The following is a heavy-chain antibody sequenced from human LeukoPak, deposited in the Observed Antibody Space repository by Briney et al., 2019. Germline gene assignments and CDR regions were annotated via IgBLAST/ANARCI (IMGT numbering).Heavy chain of an antibody. CDR3: ARGYDSSGYSLGYFDY. V-gene: IGHV1-69*05. D-gene: IGHD3-22*01. Sequence: IPIFGTANYAQKFQGRVTITTDESTSTAYMELSSLRSEDTAVYYCARGYDSSGYSLGYFDYWGQGTLVTVSS. J-gene: IGHJ4*02. CDR2: IPIFGTA.